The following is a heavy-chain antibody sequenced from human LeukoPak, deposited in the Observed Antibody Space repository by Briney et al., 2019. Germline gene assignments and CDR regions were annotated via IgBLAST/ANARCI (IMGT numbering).Heavy chain of an antibody. D-gene: IGHD6-19*01. J-gene: IGHJ4*02. CDR2: INPSGGST. CDR3: ARDKGLGPAVAGIDY. CDR1: GYTFTSYY. V-gene: IGHV1-46*01. Sequence: ASVKVSCKASGYTFTSYYMHWVRQAPGQGLEWMGIINPSGGSTSYAQKFQGRVTMTRDTSTSTVYMELSSLRSEDTAVYYCARDKGLGPAVAGIDYWGQGTLVTVPS.